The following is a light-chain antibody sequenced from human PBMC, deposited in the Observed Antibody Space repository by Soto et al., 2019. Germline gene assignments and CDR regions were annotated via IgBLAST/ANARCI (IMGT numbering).Light chain of an antibody. Sequence: QSALTQPASVSGPPGQSITISCTGTSSDIGGYNYVSWYQQHPGKAPKLMIYDVNNRPSGVSNRFSGSKSGNTASLTIYGLQAEDAADYYCRSYTSSSTLLFGGGTKLTVL. J-gene: IGLJ2*01. V-gene: IGLV2-14*03. CDR3: RSYTSSSTLL. CDR1: SSDIGGYNY. CDR2: DVN.